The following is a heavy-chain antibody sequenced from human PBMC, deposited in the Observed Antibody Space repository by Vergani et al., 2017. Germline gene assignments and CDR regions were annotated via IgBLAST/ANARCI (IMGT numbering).Heavy chain of an antibody. Sequence: EVQLVESGGGLVKPGGSLRLSCAASGFTFSSYWMHWVRQAPGKGLVWVSRINSDGSSTSYADSVKCRFTISRDNAKNTLYLQMNSLRAEDTAVYYCARGHLSAARWFDPWGQGTLVTVSS. CDR1: GFTFSSYW. V-gene: IGHV3-74*02. CDR3: ARGHLSAARWFDP. CDR2: INSDGSST. J-gene: IGHJ5*02. D-gene: IGHD2-2*01.